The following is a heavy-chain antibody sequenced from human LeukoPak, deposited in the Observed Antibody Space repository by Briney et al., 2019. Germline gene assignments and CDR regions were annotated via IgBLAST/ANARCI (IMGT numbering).Heavy chain of an antibody. CDR2: IRDRANSYTT. CDR1: GFTFTDHY. Sequence: GGSLRLSCAASGFTFTDHYMDWVRQAPGKGLEWVGRIRDRANSYTTEYAASVKGRFTISRDDSQNSVYLHMNSLKSEDTAVYYCARGNIAVAGFDYWGQGTLVTVSS. D-gene: IGHD6-19*01. J-gene: IGHJ4*02. CDR3: ARGNIAVAGFDY. V-gene: IGHV3-72*01.